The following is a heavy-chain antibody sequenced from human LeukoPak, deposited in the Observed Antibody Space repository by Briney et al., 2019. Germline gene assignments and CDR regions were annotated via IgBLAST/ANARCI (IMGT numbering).Heavy chain of an antibody. CDR1: GGSISSSNW. CDR3: ARATKRKFIAAAGTRWFDP. V-gene: IGHV4-4*02. CDR2: IYHSGST. D-gene: IGHD6-13*01. Sequence: SGTLSLTCAVSGGSISSSNWWSWVRQPPGKGLEWIGEIYHSGSTNYNPSLKSRVTISVDTSKNQFSLKLSSVTAADTAVYYCARATKRKFIAAAGTRWFDPWGQGTLVTVSS. J-gene: IGHJ5*02.